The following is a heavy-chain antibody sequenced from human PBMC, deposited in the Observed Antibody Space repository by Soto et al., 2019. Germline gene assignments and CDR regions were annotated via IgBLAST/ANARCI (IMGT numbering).Heavy chain of an antibody. Sequence: QLQLQESGPGLVKPSETLSLTCTVSGGSISSSSYYWDWIRQPPGKGLEWIGSISYTGTTYYNPSLNSRVTISVDTSKSQFSLKLSSVTAADTAVYHCARRERFFAPFDPWGQGTLVTVSS. CDR1: GGSISSSSYY. D-gene: IGHD3-3*01. CDR2: ISYTGTT. V-gene: IGHV4-39*01. J-gene: IGHJ5*02. CDR3: ARRERFFAPFDP.